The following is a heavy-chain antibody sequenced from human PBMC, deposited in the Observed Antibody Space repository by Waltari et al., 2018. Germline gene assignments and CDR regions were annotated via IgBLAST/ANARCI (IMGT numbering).Heavy chain of an antibody. CDR3: ASFTMIVVVIRQDAFDI. CDR1: GYTFTGYY. CDR2: INPNSGGT. J-gene: IGHJ3*02. D-gene: IGHD3-22*01. Sequence: QVQLVQSGAEVKKPGASVKVSCKASGYTFTGYYMHWVRQAPGQGLEWMGRINPNSGGTNYAQKFQGRVTMTRDTSISTAYMELSRLRSDDTAVYYCASFTMIVVVIRQDAFDIWGQGTMVTVSS. V-gene: IGHV1-2*06.